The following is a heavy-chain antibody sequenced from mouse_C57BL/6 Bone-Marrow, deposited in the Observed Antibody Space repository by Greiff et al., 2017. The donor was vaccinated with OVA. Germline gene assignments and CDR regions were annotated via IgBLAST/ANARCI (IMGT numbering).Heavy chain of an antibody. CDR3: TLVGEGAY. CDR1: GLNIKDDY. CDR2: IDPENGDT. J-gene: IGHJ3*01. Sequence: EVQLQQSGAELVRPGASVKLSCTASGLNIKDDYMHWVKQRPEQGLEWIGWIDPENGDTEYASKLQGKATLSADTSSHTAYLQLSRLTSEDTADNYCTLVGEGAYGGQGTLVTVSA. V-gene: IGHV14-4*01. D-gene: IGHD1-3*01.